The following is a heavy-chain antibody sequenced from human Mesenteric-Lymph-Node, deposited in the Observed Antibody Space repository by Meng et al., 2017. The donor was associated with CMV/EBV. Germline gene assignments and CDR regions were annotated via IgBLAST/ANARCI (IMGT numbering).Heavy chain of an antibody. J-gene: IGHJ4*02. V-gene: IGHV3-9*01. CDR2: ISWNSGSI. CDR1: GFTFDDYA. Sequence: GGSLRLSCAASGFTFDDYAMHWVRQAPGKGLEWVSGISWNSGSIGYADSVKGRFTISRDNAKNSLYLQMNSLRAEDTAVYYCARDRAYGGNSPVGYWGQGTLVTVSS. D-gene: IGHD4-23*01. CDR3: ARDRAYGGNSPVGY.